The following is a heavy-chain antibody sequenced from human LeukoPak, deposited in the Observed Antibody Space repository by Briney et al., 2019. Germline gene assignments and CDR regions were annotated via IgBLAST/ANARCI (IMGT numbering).Heavy chain of an antibody. CDR1: GGCFSDYY. CDR2: VRPSGSS. CDR3: ARGRQDVNMILVVMAGVSYYLDV. V-gene: IGHV4-34*01. D-gene: IGHD3-22*01. Sequence: PSETLSLTCAVYGGCFSDYYWTWIRQNPGKGLEGIGGVRPSGSSNYNPPLKSRVTISVDTSKNQFSLKLRSVTAADTAVYYCARGRQDVNMILVVMAGVSYYLDVWSKGTTVTVS. J-gene: IGHJ6*03.